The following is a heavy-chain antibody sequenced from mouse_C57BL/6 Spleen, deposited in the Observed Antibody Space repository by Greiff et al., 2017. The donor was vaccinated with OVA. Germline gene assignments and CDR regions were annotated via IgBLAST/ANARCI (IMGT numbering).Heavy chain of an antibody. CDR3: ARGGNYVFAY. CDR1: GYSFTGYY. Sequence: VHVKQSGPELVKPGASVKISCKASGYSFTGYYMNWVKQSPEKSLEWIGEINPSTGGTTYNQKFKAKATLTVDKSSSTAYMQLKSLTSEDSAVYYCARGGNYVFAYWGQGTLVTVSA. CDR2: INPSTGGT. V-gene: IGHV1-42*01. D-gene: IGHD2-1*01. J-gene: IGHJ3*01.